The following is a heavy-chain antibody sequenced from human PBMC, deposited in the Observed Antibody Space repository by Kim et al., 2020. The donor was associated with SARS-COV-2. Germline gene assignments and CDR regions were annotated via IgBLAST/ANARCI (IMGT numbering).Heavy chain of an antibody. D-gene: IGHD1-7*01. CDR3: ARDPDNWNYVHYCDY. J-gene: IGHJ4*02. Sequence: DSVKGRFTISRDNAKNSLYLQMNSLRDEDTAVYYCARDPDNWNYVHYCDYWGQGTLVTVSS. V-gene: IGHV3-48*02.